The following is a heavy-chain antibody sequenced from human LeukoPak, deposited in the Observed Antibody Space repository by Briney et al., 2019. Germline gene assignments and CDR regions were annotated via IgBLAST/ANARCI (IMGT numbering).Heavy chain of an antibody. V-gene: IGHV4-38-2*02. D-gene: IGHD3-22*01. Sequence: PSETLSLTCTVSGYSISSGYYWGWIRQPPGKGLEWIGSIYHSGSTYYNPSLKSRVTISVDTSKNQFSLKLSSVTAADTAVYYCARVRRSSGSPRGAFDIWGQGTMVTVSS. CDR3: ARVRRSSGSPRGAFDI. J-gene: IGHJ3*02. CDR1: GYSISSGYY. CDR2: IYHSGST.